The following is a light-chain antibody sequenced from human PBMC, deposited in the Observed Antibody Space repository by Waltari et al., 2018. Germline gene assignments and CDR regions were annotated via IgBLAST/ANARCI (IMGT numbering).Light chain of an antibody. Sequence: QLVLTQSPSASASLGAPVKLTCTLSSGHSSNVIAWLPQQPEKGPRYLMKVNSDGSHSKGDEIPDRFSGSSSGTERYLTISSLQSEDEADYYCQTGGHGTWVFGGGTKLTVL. CDR1: SGHSSNV. CDR2: VNSDGSH. J-gene: IGLJ3*02. CDR3: QTGGHGTWV. V-gene: IGLV4-69*01.